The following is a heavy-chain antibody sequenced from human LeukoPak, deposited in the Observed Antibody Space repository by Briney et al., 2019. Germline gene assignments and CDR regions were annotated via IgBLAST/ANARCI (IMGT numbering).Heavy chain of an antibody. CDR3: AKLYGSGTYYNLFDY. CDR2: VGASGGST. J-gene: IGHJ4*02. Sequence: GGSLRLSCAASGVTFSSYAMGWVRQAPGKGLEWVAAVGASGGSTRHADSVKGRFTISRDNSKNTLYLQMNSLRAEDTAVYYCAKLYGSGTYYNLFDYWGQGTLVTVSS. D-gene: IGHD3-10*01. CDR1: GVTFSSYA. V-gene: IGHV3-23*01.